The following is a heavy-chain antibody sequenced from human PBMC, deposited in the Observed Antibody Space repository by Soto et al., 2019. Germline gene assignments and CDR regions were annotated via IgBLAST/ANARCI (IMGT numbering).Heavy chain of an antibody. D-gene: IGHD3-10*01. CDR1: GGNPSNSA. CDR3: ARGPFRPSAMDV. Sequence: GASVKVSCKASGGNPSNSAFSWVRQAPGQGLEWMGGTIPALGKTHYIEKFQGRVTITVDDATRTVYMEVRDLTSEATAIYYCARGPFRPSAMDVWGQGTTVTVSS. CDR2: TIPALGKT. J-gene: IGHJ6*02. V-gene: IGHV1-69*10.